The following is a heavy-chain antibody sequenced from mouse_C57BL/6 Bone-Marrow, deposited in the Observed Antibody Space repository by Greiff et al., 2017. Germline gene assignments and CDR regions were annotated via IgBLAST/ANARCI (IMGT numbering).Heavy chain of an antibody. CDR3: ARSGLRRDYAMDY. J-gene: IGHJ4*01. V-gene: IGHV1-61*01. Sequence: QVQLQQPGAELVRPGSSVKLSCKASGYTFTSYCMDWVKQRPGQGLEWIGNIYPSDSETHYNQKFKDKATLTVDKSYSTAYMQLSSLTSEDSAVYYCARSGLRRDYAMDYWGQGTSVTVSS. D-gene: IGHD2-2*01. CDR2: IYPSDSET. CDR1: GYTFTSYC.